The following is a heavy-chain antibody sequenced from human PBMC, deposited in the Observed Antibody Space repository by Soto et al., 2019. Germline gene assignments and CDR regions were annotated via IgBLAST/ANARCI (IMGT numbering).Heavy chain of an antibody. D-gene: IGHD2-2*02. CDR3: ANYGVYTVSTVWYYSGIDV. Sequence: GGSLRLSCAASGFTFSGYAMSWVRQAPGKGREWVSAISGSGGSTYYADSVKGRLTISRDNSKNTLYLQMNSLRAEDTAVYYCANYGVYTVSTVWYYSGIDVRGQRTTVTVS. V-gene: IGHV3-23*01. J-gene: IGHJ6*02. CDR1: GFTFSGYA. CDR2: ISGSGGST.